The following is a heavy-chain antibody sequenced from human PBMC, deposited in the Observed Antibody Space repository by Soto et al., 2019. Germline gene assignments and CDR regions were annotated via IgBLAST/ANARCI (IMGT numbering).Heavy chain of an antibody. J-gene: IGHJ4*02. V-gene: IGHV3-53*01. CDR1: GFTVSNNY. Sequence: EVQLVESGGGLIQPGGSLRLSCAVSGFTVSNNYMSWVRQAPGKGLEGVSVIYSGGYTAYGDSVKGRFTISRDNSKNPIFLQMNSRGPAAPAVFYGAARRGGGGYGGQGTLVTVSS. CDR3: AARRGGGGY. CDR2: IYSGGYT. D-gene: IGHD3-10*01.